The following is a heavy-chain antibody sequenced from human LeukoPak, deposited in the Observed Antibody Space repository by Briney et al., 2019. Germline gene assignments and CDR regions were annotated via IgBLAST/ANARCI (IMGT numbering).Heavy chain of an antibody. V-gene: IGHV3-30*03. Sequence: GRSLRLSCAASGFTFSSYDMHWVRQAPGKGLEWVAVISSNGGIKYYADSVKGRFTISRDNSKNTLYLQMSSLRAEDTAVYYCVREKSGYTNGWYLFDYWGQGTLVTVSS. CDR2: ISSNGGIK. CDR1: GFTFSSYD. D-gene: IGHD6-19*01. J-gene: IGHJ4*02. CDR3: VREKSGYTNGWYLFDY.